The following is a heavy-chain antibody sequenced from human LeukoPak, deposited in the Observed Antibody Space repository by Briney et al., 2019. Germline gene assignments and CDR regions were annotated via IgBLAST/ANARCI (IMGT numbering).Heavy chain of an antibody. D-gene: IGHD1-1*01. Sequence: GGSLRLSCAASEFTSTSYGMHWVRQAPGRGLEWVTHISSDGIQKYYADSVKGRFTISRDNSNNTLFLQMNGLRPEDTAVYYCATDLGPQLGYDSWGQGTLVTVSS. CDR2: ISSDGIQK. CDR1: EFTSTSYG. J-gene: IGHJ4*02. V-gene: IGHV3-30*03. CDR3: ATDLGPQLGYDS.